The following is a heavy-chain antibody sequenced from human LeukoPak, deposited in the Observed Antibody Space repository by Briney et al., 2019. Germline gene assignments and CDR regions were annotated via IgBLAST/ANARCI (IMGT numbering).Heavy chain of an antibody. Sequence: TAGSLRLSCEASGFTLSSYWMHWVRQAPAKGLLWVSRIKSDGSRTTYADSVKGRFTISRDNAKNKLYLQMNSLRAEDTAVYYCARDPDLSGYSFFDYWGQGTLVTVSS. CDR1: GFTLSSYW. CDR2: IKSDGSRT. V-gene: IGHV3-74*01. D-gene: IGHD3-22*01. J-gene: IGHJ4*02. CDR3: ARDPDLSGYSFFDY.